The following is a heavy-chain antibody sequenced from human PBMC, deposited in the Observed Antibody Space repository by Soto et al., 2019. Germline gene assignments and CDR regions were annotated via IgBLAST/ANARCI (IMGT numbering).Heavy chain of an antibody. CDR3: VRDGTKTLRDWFDP. J-gene: IGHJ5*02. D-gene: IGHD1-1*01. Sequence: SETLSLTCTVSGGSISSGGYYWSWIRKSAGKGLEWIGRIYATGTTDYNPSLKSRVMMSVDTSKKQFSLKLRSVTAADTAVYYCVRDGTKTLRDWFDPWGQGISVTVSS. CDR2: IYATGTT. V-gene: IGHV4-61*02. CDR1: GGSISSGGYY.